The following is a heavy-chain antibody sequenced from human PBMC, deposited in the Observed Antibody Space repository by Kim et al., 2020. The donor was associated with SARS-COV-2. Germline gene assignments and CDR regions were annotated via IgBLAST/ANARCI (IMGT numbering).Heavy chain of an antibody. Sequence: SETLSLTCTVSGGSISSSSYYWGWIRQPPGKGLEWIGSIYYSGSTYYNPSLKSRVTISVDTSKNQFSLKLSSVTAADTAVYYCATALGNFWSGYHNGFDYWGQGTLVTVSS. CDR3: ATALGNFWSGYHNGFDY. V-gene: IGHV4-39*01. CDR2: IYYSGST. D-gene: IGHD3-3*01. CDR1: GGSISSSSYY. J-gene: IGHJ4*02.